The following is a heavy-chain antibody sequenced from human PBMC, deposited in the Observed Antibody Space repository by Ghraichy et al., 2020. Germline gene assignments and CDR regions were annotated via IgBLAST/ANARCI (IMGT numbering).Heavy chain of an antibody. J-gene: IGHJ4*02. CDR1: GGSVSSGSYY. Sequence: SETLSLTCTVSGGSVSSGSYYWSWIRQPPGKGLEWIGYIYYSGSTHYNPSLKRRVTISVDTSKNQFSLKPSSVTAADTAVYYCARAVVATIFLWGQGTLVTVSS. CDR2: IYYSGST. CDR3: ARAVVATIFL. D-gene: IGHD5-12*01. V-gene: IGHV4-61*01.